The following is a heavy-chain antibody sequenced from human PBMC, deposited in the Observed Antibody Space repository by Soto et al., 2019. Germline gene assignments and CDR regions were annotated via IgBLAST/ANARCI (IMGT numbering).Heavy chain of an antibody. V-gene: IGHV1-69*11. CDR2: IIPILRTA. CDR3: ARALVATNAFDY. D-gene: IGHD5-12*01. CDR1: GDTFSSYG. J-gene: IGHJ4*02. Sequence: QVQVEQSGAEVKKPGSSVKVSCKASGDTFSSYGFTWVRQAPGQGLEWMGGIIPILRTANYAQKFQGRVTITADESTSTAYMERSSLRSEDTAVYYCARALVATNAFDYWGQGILVTVSS.